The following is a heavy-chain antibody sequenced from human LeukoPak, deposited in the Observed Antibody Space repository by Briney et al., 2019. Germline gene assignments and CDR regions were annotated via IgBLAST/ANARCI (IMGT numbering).Heavy chain of an antibody. Sequence: QPGGPLRLSCAASGFTFNKYWMHWVRQAPGKGLEWISRIYSEGDSASYADSVEGRFTISRENAKYMLYLQVSSLRAEDTAVYYCARGGTTAASWFDPWGQGTLVSVSS. CDR1: GFTFNKYW. V-gene: IGHV3-74*01. CDR2: IYSEGDSA. J-gene: IGHJ5*02. D-gene: IGHD2/OR15-2a*01. CDR3: ARGGTTAASWFDP.